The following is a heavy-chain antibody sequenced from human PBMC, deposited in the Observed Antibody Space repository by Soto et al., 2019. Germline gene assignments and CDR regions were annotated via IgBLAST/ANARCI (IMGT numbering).Heavy chain of an antibody. D-gene: IGHD6-19*01. CDR2: IHHSGST. Sequence: PSETLSLTCTVSGGSIGSGGYCWNWIRQRPGKGLEWIGYIHHSGSTDYNPSLKSRITISVDTSKNQFSLKVNSVTAADTAVYYCARGTPAYSSGLAHPGHWGQGALVTVSS. J-gene: IGHJ4*02. CDR3: ARGTPAYSSGLAHPGH. V-gene: IGHV4-31*03. CDR1: GGSIGSGGYC.